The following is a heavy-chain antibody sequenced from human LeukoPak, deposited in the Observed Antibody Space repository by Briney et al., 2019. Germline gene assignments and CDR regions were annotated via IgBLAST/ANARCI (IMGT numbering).Heavy chain of an antibody. V-gene: IGHV3-9*01. CDR2: ISWNSGSI. CDR3: AKDITVGGASSYYFDY. J-gene: IGHJ4*02. D-gene: IGHD1-14*01. Sequence: PGGSLRLSCAASGFTFDDYAMHWVRQAPGKGLEWVSGISWNSGSIGYADSVKGRFTISRDNAKNSLYLQMNSLRAEDTALYYCAKDITVGGASSYYFDYWGQGTLVTVSS. CDR1: GFTFDDYA.